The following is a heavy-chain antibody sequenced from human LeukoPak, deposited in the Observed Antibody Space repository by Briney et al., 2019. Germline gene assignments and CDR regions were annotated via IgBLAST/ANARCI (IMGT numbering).Heavy chain of an antibody. V-gene: IGHV4-59*01. Sequence: PSETLSLTCTVSGGSISDYYWSWIRQPPGKGLEWIGYIYYSGSTNYNPSLKSRVTISVDTSKNQFSLKLSSVTAADTAVYYCARDRWGSGADYWGQGTLVTVSS. CDR2: IYYSGST. CDR1: GGSISDYY. D-gene: IGHD3-10*01. J-gene: IGHJ4*02. CDR3: ARDRWGSGADY.